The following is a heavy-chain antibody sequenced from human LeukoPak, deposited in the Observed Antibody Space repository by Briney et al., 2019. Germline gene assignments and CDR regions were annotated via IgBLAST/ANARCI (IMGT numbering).Heavy chain of an antibody. J-gene: IGHJ4*02. CDR1: GFTFNRDW. CDR3: ATKEPSTSGWSY. V-gene: IGHV3-7*01. CDR2: IKEEGSEK. D-gene: IGHD6-19*01. Sequence: SGGSLRLSCAASGFTFNRDWTAWVRQAPGKGLEWVANIKEEGSEKNYVDSVKGRFTISRDNAVNSVYLQMNDLRAEDTGVYYCATKEPSTSGWSYWGQGTLVTVSS.